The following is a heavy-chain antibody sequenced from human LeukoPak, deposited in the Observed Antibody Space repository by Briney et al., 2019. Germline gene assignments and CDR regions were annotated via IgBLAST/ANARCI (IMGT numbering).Heavy chain of an antibody. J-gene: IGHJ4*02. CDR2: IIPILGIA. Sequence: ASVKVSCKASGGTFSSYAISWVRQAPGQGLEWMGRIIPILGIANYAQKFRGRVTITADKSTSTAYMELSSLRSEDTAVYYCARDTAITMIVVVMGLDYWGQGTLVTVSS. V-gene: IGHV1-69*04. CDR3: ARDTAITMIVVVMGLDY. CDR1: GGTFSSYA. D-gene: IGHD3-22*01.